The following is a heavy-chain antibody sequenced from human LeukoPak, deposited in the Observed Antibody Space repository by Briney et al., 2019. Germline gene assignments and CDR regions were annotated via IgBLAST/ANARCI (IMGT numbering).Heavy chain of an antibody. CDR1: GFTFSSYW. D-gene: IGHD6-6*01. CDR3: AREGALVSFDY. Sequence: GGSLRLSCAASGFTFSSYWMSWVRQAPGKGLEWAANIKQDGSEKYYVDSVKGRFTISRDNAKNSLYLQMNSLRAEDTAVYYCAREGALVSFDYWGQGTLVTVSS. J-gene: IGHJ4*02. CDR2: IKQDGSEK. V-gene: IGHV3-7*01.